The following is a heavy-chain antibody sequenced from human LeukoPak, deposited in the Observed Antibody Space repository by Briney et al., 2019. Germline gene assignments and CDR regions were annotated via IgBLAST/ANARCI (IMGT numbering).Heavy chain of an antibody. V-gene: IGHV3-21*01. Sequence: GGSLRLSCAASGFTFSSYSMNWVRQAPGKGLEWVSSISSSSSYIYYADSVKGRFTISRDNAKNSLYLQMNSLRAEDTAVYYCARDLGSVLYYYYYMDVWGKGTTVTVSS. J-gene: IGHJ6*03. CDR1: GFTFSSYS. CDR3: ARDLGSVLYYYYYMDV. CDR2: ISSSSSYI. D-gene: IGHD7-27*01.